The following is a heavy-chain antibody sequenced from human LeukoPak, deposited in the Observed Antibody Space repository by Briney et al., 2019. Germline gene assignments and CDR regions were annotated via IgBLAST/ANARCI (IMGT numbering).Heavy chain of an antibody. D-gene: IGHD3-22*01. J-gene: IGHJ4*02. V-gene: IGHV1-18*01. CDR1: GYTFTSYG. CDR3: ARDRYYYDSSGYYPDFDY. Sequence: ASVKVSCKASGYTFTSYGISWVRQAPGQGLEWMGWISAYNGNSNYAQKLQGRVTMTTDTSTSTAYMELRSLRSDDTAVYYCARDRYYYDSSGYYPDFDYWGQGTLVTVSS. CDR2: ISAYNGNS.